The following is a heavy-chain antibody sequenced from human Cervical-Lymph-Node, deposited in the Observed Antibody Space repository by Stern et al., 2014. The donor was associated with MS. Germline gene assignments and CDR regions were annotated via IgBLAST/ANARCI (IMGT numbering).Heavy chain of an antibody. J-gene: IGHJ4*02. V-gene: IGHV3-21*01. CDR1: GFTFSSYS. Sequence: DVQLLESGGGLVKPGGSLRLSCAASGFTFSSYSMNWVRQAPGKGLEWVSSISSSSSYIYYADSVKGRFTISRDNAKNSLYLQMNSLRAEDTAVYYCARLGCSGGSCYANYWGQGTLVTVSS. CDR3: ARLGCSGGSCYANY. CDR2: ISSSSSYI. D-gene: IGHD2-15*01.